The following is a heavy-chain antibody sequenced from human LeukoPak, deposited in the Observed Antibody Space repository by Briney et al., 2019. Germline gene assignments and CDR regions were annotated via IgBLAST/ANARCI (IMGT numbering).Heavy chain of an antibody. V-gene: IGHV4-31*03. CDR3: ARDSEDFDV. Sequence: SETLSLTCTVSGGSISGYYWSWIRQHPGKGLEWIGYIYYSGSTYYNPSLKSRVTISVDTSKNQFSLKLSSVTAADTAVYYCARDSEDFDVWGQGTTVTVSS. CDR2: IYYSGST. CDR1: GGSISGYY. J-gene: IGHJ6*02. D-gene: IGHD3-3*01.